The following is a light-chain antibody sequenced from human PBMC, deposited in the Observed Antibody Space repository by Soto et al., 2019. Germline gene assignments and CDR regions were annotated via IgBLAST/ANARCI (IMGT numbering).Light chain of an antibody. J-gene: IGLJ2*01. Sequence: QSVLTQPPSASGTPGQRVTISCSGSSSNIESNTVNWYQQLPGTAPKLLIYSNNQRPSGVPDRFSGSKSGTSASLAISGLQCEDEAENSCAPWDDRLNGVVFGGGTKLTVL. CDR2: SNN. CDR1: SSNIESNT. CDR3: APWDDRLNGVV. V-gene: IGLV1-44*01.